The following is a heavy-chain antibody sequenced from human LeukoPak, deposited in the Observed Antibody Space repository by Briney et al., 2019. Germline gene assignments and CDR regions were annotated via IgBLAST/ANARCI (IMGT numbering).Heavy chain of an antibody. J-gene: IGHJ1*01. CDR3: ARDPCGGDCYEH. V-gene: IGHV3-7*01. D-gene: IGHD2-21*01. CDR2: IKQHGSEK. Sequence: GGSLRLSCAGSGFTFSSYWMSWVRQAPGKGLEWVANIKQHGSEKYYVDSVKGRFTISRDDAKNSLYLQMNSLRAEDTAVYYCARDPCGGDCYEHWGQGTLVTVSS. CDR1: GFTFSSYW.